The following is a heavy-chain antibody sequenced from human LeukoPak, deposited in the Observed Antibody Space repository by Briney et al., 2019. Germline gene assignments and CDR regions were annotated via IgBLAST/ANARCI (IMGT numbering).Heavy chain of an antibody. J-gene: IGHJ5*02. CDR3: ARSTIFGVVTYVDP. CDR1: GGSISSSSYY. Sequence: SETLSLTCTVSGGSISSSSYYWGWIRQPPGKGLEWIGSIYYSGSTYYNPSLKSRVTISVDTSKNQFSLKLSSVTAADTAVYYCARSTIFGVVTYVDPWGQGTLATVSS. CDR2: IYYSGST. D-gene: IGHD3-3*01. V-gene: IGHV4-39*01.